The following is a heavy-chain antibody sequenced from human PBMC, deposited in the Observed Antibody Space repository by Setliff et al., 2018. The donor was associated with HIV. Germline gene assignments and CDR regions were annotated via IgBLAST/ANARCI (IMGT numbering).Heavy chain of an antibody. Sequence: GGSLRLSCAASGFTFNRYWMHWVRQAPGQGLVWVSGINNDTTTTTYADSVKGRFSISRDNAKNTLYLQMNGLRGEDTAVYYCVMFSSSSGWGQGTQVTVS. V-gene: IGHV3-74*01. J-gene: IGHJ4*02. CDR3: VMFSSSSG. CDR1: GFTFNRYW. CDR2: INNDTTTT. D-gene: IGHD6-6*01.